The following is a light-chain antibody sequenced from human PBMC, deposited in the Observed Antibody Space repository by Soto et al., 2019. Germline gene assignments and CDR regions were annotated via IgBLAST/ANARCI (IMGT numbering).Light chain of an antibody. Sequence: QSALTQPPSASGSPGQSVTISCTGTSSDVGGYNYVSWYQQYSGKAPKLLIYEVNKRPSGVPDRFSGSKSGNTASLTVSGLQAEDEADYYCSSYAGSNNLVVGGGTKLTVL. CDR1: SSDVGGYNY. V-gene: IGLV2-8*01. CDR2: EVN. CDR3: SSYAGSNNLV. J-gene: IGLJ2*01.